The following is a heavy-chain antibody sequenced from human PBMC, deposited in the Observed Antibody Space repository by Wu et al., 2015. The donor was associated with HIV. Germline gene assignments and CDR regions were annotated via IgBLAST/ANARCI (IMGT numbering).Heavy chain of an antibody. D-gene: IGHD2-2*01. V-gene: IGHV1-69*18. CDR2: INPIFGTA. CDR3: ARGQDIVVVPAATYYYYYGMDV. CDR1: GYNFIGYY. J-gene: IGHJ6*02. Sequence: QVQLIQSGAEARKPGASVKISCKASGYNFIGYYIDWMRQAPGQGLEWMGRINPIFGTANYAQKFQGRVTITADESTSTAYMELSSLRSEDTAVYYCARGQDIVVVPAATYYYYYGMDVWGQGTTVTVSS.